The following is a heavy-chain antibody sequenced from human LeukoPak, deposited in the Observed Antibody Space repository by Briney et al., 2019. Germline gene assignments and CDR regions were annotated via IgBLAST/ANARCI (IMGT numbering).Heavy chain of an antibody. D-gene: IGHD3-22*01. V-gene: IGHV4-4*07. Sequence: TSETLSLTCTVSGGSISSYYWSWIRQPAGKGLEWIGRIYNSGSTNYNPSLKRRVIMSVDTSKNQFSLKLSSVTAADTAVYYCARDKGRYYDSSGYYYGFDYWGQGTLVTVSS. CDR1: GGSISSYY. J-gene: IGHJ4*02. CDR3: ARDKGRYYDSSGYYYGFDY. CDR2: IYNSGST.